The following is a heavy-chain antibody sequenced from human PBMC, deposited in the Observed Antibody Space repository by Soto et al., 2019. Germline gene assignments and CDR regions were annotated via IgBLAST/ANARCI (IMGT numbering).Heavy chain of an antibody. Sequence: GESMKVSCEASGYDFTRHWIGWVRQTPGKGLEWMGIIYPGDSETRYSPSFQGQVTISADKSISTAYLQWSSLKASDTAMYYCARPYSSGWYYFDYWGQGTLVTVSS. CDR2: IYPGDSET. D-gene: IGHD6-19*01. J-gene: IGHJ4*02. CDR3: ARPYSSGWYYFDY. CDR1: GYDFTRHW. V-gene: IGHV5-51*01.